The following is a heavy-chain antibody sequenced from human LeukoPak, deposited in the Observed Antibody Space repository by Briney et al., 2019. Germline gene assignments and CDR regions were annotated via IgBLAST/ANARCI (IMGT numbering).Heavy chain of an antibody. D-gene: IGHD6-19*01. J-gene: IGHJ6*02. Sequence: SETLSLTCTVSGGSISSYYWSWIRQPPGKGLEWIGYIYYSGSTNYNPSLKSRVPISVDTSKNRFSLKLSSVTAADTAVYYCARERSSGWYRNYYYYYGMDVWGQGTTVTVSS. CDR2: IYYSGST. V-gene: IGHV4-59*01. CDR3: ARERSSGWYRNYYYYYGMDV. CDR1: GGSISSYY.